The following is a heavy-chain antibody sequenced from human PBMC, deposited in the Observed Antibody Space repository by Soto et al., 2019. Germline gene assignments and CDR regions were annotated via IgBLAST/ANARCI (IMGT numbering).Heavy chain of an antibody. J-gene: IGHJ6*02. CDR1: GYTFTSYD. CDR3: AREQTSYGMDV. V-gene: IGHV1-8*01. Sequence: QVQLVQSGAEVKKPGASVKVYCKASGYTFTSYDITWVRPATGQGLEWMGWMNPNRCNTGYAQKFQGRVTMTRNTPKSTAYMELSSLRSQDTAVYYCAREQTSYGMDVWGQGNTVTVSS. CDR2: MNPNRCNT.